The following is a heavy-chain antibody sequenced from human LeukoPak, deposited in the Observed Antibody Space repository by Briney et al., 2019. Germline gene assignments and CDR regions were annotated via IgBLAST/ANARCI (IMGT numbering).Heavy chain of an antibody. CDR2: IYSGGST. Sequence: PGGSLRLSCAASGFTVSTNYMSWVRQAPGKGLEWVSVIYSGGSTYYADSVKGRFTISRHNSENTLYLQMNSLRAEDTAVYYCARDASSGAFDIWGQGTMVTVSS. J-gene: IGHJ3*02. D-gene: IGHD2-2*01. CDR3: ARDASSGAFDI. CDR1: GFTVSTNY. V-gene: IGHV3-53*04.